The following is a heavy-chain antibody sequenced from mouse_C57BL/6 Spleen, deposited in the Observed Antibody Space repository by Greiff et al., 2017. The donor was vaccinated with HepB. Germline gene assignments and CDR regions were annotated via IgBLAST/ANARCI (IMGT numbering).Heavy chain of an antibody. CDR3: ARDAARYWYFDV. V-gene: IGHV7-1*01. J-gene: IGHJ1*03. Sequence: EVKVVDSGGGLVQSGRSLRLSCATSGFTFSDFYMEWVRQAPGKGLEWIAASRNKANDYTTEYSASVKGRFIVSRDTSQSILYLQMNALSAEDTAIYYCARDAARYWYFDVWGTGTTVTVSS. CDR1: GFTFSDFY. CDR2: SRNKANDYTT.